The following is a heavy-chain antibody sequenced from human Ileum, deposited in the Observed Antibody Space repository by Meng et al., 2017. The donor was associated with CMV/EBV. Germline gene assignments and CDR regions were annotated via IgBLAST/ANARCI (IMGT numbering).Heavy chain of an antibody. D-gene: IGHD3-10*01. V-gene: IGHV3-30-3*01. CDR2: ISYDGSNK. CDR1: GFTFGSHA. J-gene: IGHJ4*02. Sequence: GESLKTSCAASGFTFGSHAMHRVRQGPVKGLEWVGLISYDGSNKQYTESMKGQFSISRDDSKNTLYLQMNGLTTDDTAVYYCVGEVGVRDFGSWGQGTLVTVSS. CDR3: VGEVGVRDFGS.